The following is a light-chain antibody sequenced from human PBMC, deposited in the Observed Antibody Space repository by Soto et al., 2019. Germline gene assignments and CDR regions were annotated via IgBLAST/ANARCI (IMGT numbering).Light chain of an antibody. J-gene: IGKJ5*01. Sequence: EIVMTQSPATLSVSPGERATLSCRASQSVGSNLGWYQQKPGQAPRLLIYGASTRATGIPDWFSGSGSGTEFTLTIGSLQSEDFAGYYCPHCDNWSAFGQGTRLEIK. CDR3: PHCDNWSA. CDR1: QSVGSN. CDR2: GAS. V-gene: IGKV3D-15*01.